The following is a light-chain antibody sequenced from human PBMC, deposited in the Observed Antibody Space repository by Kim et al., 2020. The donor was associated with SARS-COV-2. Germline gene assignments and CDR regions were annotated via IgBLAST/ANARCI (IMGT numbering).Light chain of an antibody. CDR3: QQYNNWPPWT. CDR2: GAS. Sequence: SPGERAALSCRASQRVSSNLAWYQQKPGQAPRLLSYGASTRATGIPARFSGSGSGTEFTLTISSLQSEDFAVYYCQQYNNWPPWTFGQGTKVDIK. CDR1: QRVSSN. V-gene: IGKV3-15*01. J-gene: IGKJ1*01.